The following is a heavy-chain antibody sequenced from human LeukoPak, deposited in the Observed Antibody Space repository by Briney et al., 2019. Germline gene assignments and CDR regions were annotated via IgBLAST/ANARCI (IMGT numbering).Heavy chain of an antibody. D-gene: IGHD3-10*02. CDR2: INPNSGGT. V-gene: IGHV1-2*02. CDR3: ARVLFGDGYMNFDY. CDR1: GYTFTGYY. J-gene: IGHJ4*02. Sequence: ASVKVSCKASGYTFTGYYMHWVRQAPGQGLEWMGWINPNSGGTNYAQKFQGRVTMTRGTSISTAYMELSRLRSDDTAVYYCARVLFGDGYMNFDYWGQGTLVTVSS.